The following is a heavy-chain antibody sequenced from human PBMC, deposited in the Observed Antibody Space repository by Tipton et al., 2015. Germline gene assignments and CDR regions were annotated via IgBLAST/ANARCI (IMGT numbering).Heavy chain of an antibody. Sequence: SLRLSCAASGFTFDDYAMHWVRQAPGKGLEWVSGINWDSGSIGYADSVKGRFTISRDNAKNSLYLQMNSLRVEDTALYYCAREYYDFWSGFSYYYYGMDVWGQGTTVTVSS. CDR2: INWDSGSI. CDR3: AREYYDFWSGFSYYYYGMDV. J-gene: IGHJ6*02. D-gene: IGHD3-3*01. V-gene: IGHV3-9*01. CDR1: GFTFDDYA.